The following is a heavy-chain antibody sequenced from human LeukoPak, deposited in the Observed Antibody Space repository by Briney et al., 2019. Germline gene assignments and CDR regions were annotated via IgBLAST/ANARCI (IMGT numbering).Heavy chain of an antibody. D-gene: IGHD6-13*01. Sequence: PGGSLRLSCAASGFTFSSYWMHWVRQAPGKGLVWVSHINGDGSTTSYADSVKGRFTISRDNAKNTVYLQMNSLRAEDTAVYYCAKGGSSSPRSTSDYWGQGTLLTVSS. CDR2: INGDGSTT. V-gene: IGHV3-74*01. J-gene: IGHJ4*02. CDR3: AKGGSSSPRSTSDY. CDR1: GFTFSSYW.